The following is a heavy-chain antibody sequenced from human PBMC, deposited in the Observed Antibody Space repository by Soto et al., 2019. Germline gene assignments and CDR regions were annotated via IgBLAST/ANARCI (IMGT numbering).Heavy chain of an antibody. CDR2: ISGSGGST. V-gene: IGHV3-23*01. Sequence: GGSLRLSCAASGFTFSSYAMSWVRQAPGKGLEWVSAISGSGGSTYYADSVKGRFTISRDNSKNTLYLQMNSLRAEDTAVYYCASMTTVTHYYYYGMDGWGQGTTVTVSS. D-gene: IGHD4-17*01. CDR3: ASMTTVTHYYYYGMDG. J-gene: IGHJ6*02. CDR1: GFTFSSYA.